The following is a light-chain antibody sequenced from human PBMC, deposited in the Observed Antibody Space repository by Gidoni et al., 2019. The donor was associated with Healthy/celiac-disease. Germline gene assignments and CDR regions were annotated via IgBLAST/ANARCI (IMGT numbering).Light chain of an antibody. Sequence: DIQMTQYPSSLSASVGDRVTITCQASQDISNYLNWYQQKPGKAPKLLLYDASNLETGVPSRFSGSGSGTDFTFTISSLQPEDIATYYCQQYDNLPLTFGGGTKVEIK. J-gene: IGKJ4*01. CDR2: DAS. V-gene: IGKV1-33*01. CDR1: QDISNY. CDR3: QQYDNLPLT.